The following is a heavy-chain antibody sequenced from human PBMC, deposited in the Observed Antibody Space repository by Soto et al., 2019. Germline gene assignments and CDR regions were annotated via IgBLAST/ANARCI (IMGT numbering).Heavy chain of an antibody. J-gene: IGHJ4*02. CDR2: ISGSGGNT. CDR1: GFTFSSYA. Sequence: GGSLRLSCVASGFTFSSYAMNWVRQAPGKGLEWVSGISGSGGNTDYADSVKGRFTISRDNSKNTLYLQMNSLRAEDTAVYYCARDGAYSSGWYPADYWGQGSLVTV. CDR3: ARDGAYSSGWYPADY. V-gene: IGHV3-23*01. D-gene: IGHD6-19*01.